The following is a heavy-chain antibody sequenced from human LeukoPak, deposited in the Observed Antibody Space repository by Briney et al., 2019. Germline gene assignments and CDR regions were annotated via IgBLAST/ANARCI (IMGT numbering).Heavy chain of an antibody. J-gene: IGHJ1*01. V-gene: IGHV3-7*01. Sequence: PGGSLRLSCAAFGFTFSSYGMSWVRQAPGKGLEWVANIKQDGSEKYYVDSVKGRFTISRDNSKNTLYLQMNSLRAEDTAVYYCGVGESIEYFQHWGQGTLVTVSS. CDR3: GVGESIEYFQH. CDR2: IKQDGSEK. CDR1: GFTFSSYG. D-gene: IGHD3-10*01.